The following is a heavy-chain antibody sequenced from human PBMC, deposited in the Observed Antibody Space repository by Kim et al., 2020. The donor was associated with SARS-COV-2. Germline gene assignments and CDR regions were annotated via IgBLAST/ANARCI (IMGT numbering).Heavy chain of an antibody. V-gene: IGHV3-23*01. CDR2: ISGSGTTS. CDR3: AKGTYFDSSASYPLHV. CDR1: GFTFTNYA. Sequence: GGSLRLSCAASGFTFTNYAMTWVRQAPGKGLEWVSVISGSGTTSYYADSVKGRFTISRDNSKSMLFLQMNSLTAEDTALYYCAKGTYFDSSASYPLHVWRQGPTVTVPS. D-gene: IGHD3-22*01. J-gene: IGHJ6*02.